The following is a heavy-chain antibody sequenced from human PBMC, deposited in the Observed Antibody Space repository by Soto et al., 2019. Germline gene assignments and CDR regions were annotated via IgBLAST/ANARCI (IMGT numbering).Heavy chain of an antibody. CDR3: AKEVNGGSSLDS. CDR1: GFKFDDYM. J-gene: IGHJ5*01. CDR2: ISWDGGSI. Sequence: EVQLVESGGGVVQPGGSLRLSCEASGFKFDDYMMHWVRQVPGKGLEWISLISWDGGSIDYADSIKGRFTVSRDNSKMSLYLHMDSLTSDDTAFYFGAKEVNGGSSLDSWGQGTLVSVSS. V-gene: IGHV3-43*01. D-gene: IGHD2-15*01.